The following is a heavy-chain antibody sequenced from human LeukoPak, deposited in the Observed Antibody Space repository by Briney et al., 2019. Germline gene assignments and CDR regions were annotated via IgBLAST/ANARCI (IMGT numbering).Heavy chain of an antibody. CDR3: ARRQVDWFDP. D-gene: IGHD1-26*01. Sequence: KSSETLSLTCTVSGGSISSYYWSWIRQPPGKGLEWIGYIYYSGSTNYNPSLKSRVTISVDTSKNQFSLKLSSVTAADTAVYYCARRQVDWFDPWGQGTLVTVSS. CDR1: GGSISSYY. V-gene: IGHV4-59*08. CDR2: IYYSGST. J-gene: IGHJ5*02.